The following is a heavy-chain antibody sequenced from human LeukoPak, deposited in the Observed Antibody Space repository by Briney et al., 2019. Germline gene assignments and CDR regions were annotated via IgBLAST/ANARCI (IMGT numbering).Heavy chain of an antibody. J-gene: IGHJ2*01. CDR3: AREGLSSSWDNWYFDL. D-gene: IGHD6-13*01. CDR2: ISSSSSTI. Sequence: GGSLRLSCAASGFTFSSYSMNWVRQAPGKGLEWVSYISSSSSTIYYADSVKGRFTISRDNAKNSLYLQMNSLRAEDTGVYYCAREGLSSSWDNWYFDLWGRGTLVTVSS. V-gene: IGHV3-48*01. CDR1: GFTFSSYS.